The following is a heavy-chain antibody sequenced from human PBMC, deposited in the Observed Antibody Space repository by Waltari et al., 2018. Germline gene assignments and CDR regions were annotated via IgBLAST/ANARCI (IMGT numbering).Heavy chain of an antibody. V-gene: IGHV1-69*09. J-gene: IGHJ4*02. CDR1: GGTFSSYA. CDR3: ARVSDFWSGSPLGFDY. Sequence: QVQLVQSGAEVKKPGSSVKVSCKASGGTFSSYAISWVRQAPGQGLEWMGRIIPILGIANYAQKFQGRVTITADKSTSTAYMELSSLRSEDTAVYYCARVSDFWSGSPLGFDYWGQGTLVTVSS. CDR2: IIPILGIA. D-gene: IGHD3-3*01.